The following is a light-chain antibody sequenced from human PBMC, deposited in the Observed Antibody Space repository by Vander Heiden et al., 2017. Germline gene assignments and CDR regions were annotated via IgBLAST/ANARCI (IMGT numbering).Light chain of an antibody. CDR1: QSISSW. Sequence: DIQLTQSPSTLSASVGDRVTIICRASQSISSWVAWYQQKPGKAPKLLIYKASSLESGVPSRFSGSGSGTEFTLTISSLQPDDFATYYCQQYNSYSRTFGQGTKVEIK. CDR3: QQYNSYSRT. V-gene: IGKV1-5*03. CDR2: KAS. J-gene: IGKJ1*01.